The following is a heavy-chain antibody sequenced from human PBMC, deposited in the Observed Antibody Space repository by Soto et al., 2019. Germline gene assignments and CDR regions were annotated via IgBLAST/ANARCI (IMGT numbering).Heavy chain of an antibody. CDR2: ISWNSGSI. D-gene: IGHD3-10*01. J-gene: IGHJ4*02. V-gene: IGHV3-9*01. CDR1: GFTFDDYA. Sequence: GGSLRLSCAASGFTFDDYAMHWVRQAPGKGLEWVSGISWNSGSIGYADSVKGRFIISRDNAKNSLYLQMNSLRAEDTALYYCAKGVSAIPLFDYWGQGTLVTVSS. CDR3: AKGVSAIPLFDY.